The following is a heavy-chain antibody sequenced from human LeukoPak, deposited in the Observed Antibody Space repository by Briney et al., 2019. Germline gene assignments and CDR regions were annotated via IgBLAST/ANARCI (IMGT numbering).Heavy chain of an antibody. Sequence: SGTLSLTCTVSGGSISSYYWSWIRQPPGKGLEWIGYIDYSGSTNYNPSLKSRVTISLDTSKNQFSLKLSSVTAADTAVYYCARLNRVALDAFDIWGQGTMVTASS. V-gene: IGHV4-59*08. D-gene: IGHD5-12*01. CDR3: ARLNRVALDAFDI. CDR1: GGSISSYY. CDR2: IDYSGST. J-gene: IGHJ3*02.